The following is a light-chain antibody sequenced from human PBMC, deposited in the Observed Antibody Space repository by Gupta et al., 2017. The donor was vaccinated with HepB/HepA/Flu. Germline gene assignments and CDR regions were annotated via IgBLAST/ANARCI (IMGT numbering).Light chain of an antibody. Sequence: ETLMMQSPATLSVSPGERVTLSCRASQSVSSNLAWYQKKPGQAPRLLIYGASTRATGIPARFSGSGSGTEFTLTISSLQSEDFAVYYCQQYDGRPPLTFGGGTKVEIK. J-gene: IGKJ4*01. V-gene: IGKV3-15*01. CDR1: QSVSSN. CDR2: GAS. CDR3: QQYDGRPPLT.